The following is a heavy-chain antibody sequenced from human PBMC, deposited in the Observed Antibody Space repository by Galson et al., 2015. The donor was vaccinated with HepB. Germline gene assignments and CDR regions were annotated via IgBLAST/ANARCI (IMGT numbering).Heavy chain of an antibody. J-gene: IGHJ5*02. CDR1: GYTFTSYY. CDR2: INPSGGTT. D-gene: IGHD2-2*01. Sequence: SVKVSCKASGYTFTSYYMHWVRRAPGQGLEWMGIINPSGGTTNYAQKFQGRVTMTRDTSTSTVSMELSSLRSEDTAVYYCARDFKVVPTASPNNWFDPWGQGTLVTVSS. CDR3: ARDFKVVPTASPNNWFDP. V-gene: IGHV1-46*01.